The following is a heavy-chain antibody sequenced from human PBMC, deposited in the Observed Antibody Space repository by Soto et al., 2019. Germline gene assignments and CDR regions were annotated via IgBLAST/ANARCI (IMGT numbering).Heavy chain of an antibody. V-gene: IGHV4-39*01. D-gene: IGHD1-20*01. J-gene: IGHJ5*02. CDR3: ARGAKASINPKVFWFDP. CDR1: GGSISSSSYY. CDR2: IYYSGST. Sequence: QLQLQESGPGLVKPSETLSLTCTVSGGSISSSSYYWGWIRQPPGKGLEWIGSIYYSGSTYYNPSLKSRVTISVDTSKNQFSLKLSSVTAADTAVYYCARGAKASINPKVFWFDPWGQGTLVTVSS.